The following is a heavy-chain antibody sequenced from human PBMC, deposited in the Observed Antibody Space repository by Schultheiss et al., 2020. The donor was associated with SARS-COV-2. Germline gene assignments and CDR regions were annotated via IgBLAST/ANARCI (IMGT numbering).Heavy chain of an antibody. J-gene: IGHJ4*02. CDR2: ISGGAAIT. D-gene: IGHD1-7*01. V-gene: IGHV3-21*01. Sequence: GGSLRLSCAASGFTFSNAWMNWVRQAPGKGLEWVSSISGGAAITSDADSVKGRFTISRDNAKNSLYLQMNSLRDEDTAVYYCARGLELGFGYWGQGTLVTVSS. CDR3: ARGLELGFGY. CDR1: GFTFSNAW.